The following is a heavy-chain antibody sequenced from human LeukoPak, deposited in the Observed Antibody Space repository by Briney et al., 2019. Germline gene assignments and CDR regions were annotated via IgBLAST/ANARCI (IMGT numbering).Heavy chain of an antibody. J-gene: IGHJ6*03. Sequence: GASVKVSCKASGYTFTSYYMHWVRQAPGQGLEWMGLINPSGGSTSYAQKFQGRVTMTRDMSTSTVYMELSSLRSEDTAVYYCAREMDETTVTTSRVLYYYYYMDVWGKGTTVTVSS. D-gene: IGHD4-17*01. CDR3: AREMDETTVTTSRVLYYYYYMDV. CDR1: GYTFTSYY. CDR2: INPSGGST. V-gene: IGHV1-46*01.